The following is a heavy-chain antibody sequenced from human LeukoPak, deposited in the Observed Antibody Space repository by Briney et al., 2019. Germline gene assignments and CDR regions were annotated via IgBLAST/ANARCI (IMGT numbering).Heavy chain of an antibody. D-gene: IGHD1-26*01. Sequence: GGSLRLSCAASGFTFSSYAMSWVRQAPGKGLEWVSAISGSGGSTYYADSVKGRFTISRDNSKNTLYLQMNSLRAEDTAVYYCVKDVGGPWGAALDIWGQGTMVTVSS. CDR1: GFTFSSYA. J-gene: IGHJ3*02. V-gene: IGHV3-23*01. CDR2: ISGSGGST. CDR3: VKDVGGPWGAALDI.